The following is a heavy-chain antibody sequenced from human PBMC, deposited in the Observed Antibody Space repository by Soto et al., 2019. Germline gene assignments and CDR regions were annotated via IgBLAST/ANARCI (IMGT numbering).Heavy chain of an antibody. J-gene: IGHJ4*02. V-gene: IGHV1-18*01. CDR1: GYTFTNYA. CDR2: ISAYNGNT. D-gene: IGHD3-10*01. CDR3: ARAWFGDFVYYFDY. Sequence: QVQLVQSGAEVKKPGASVKVSCKASGYTFTNYAISWVRQAPGQGLEWMGWISAYNGNTNYAQKLQGRVTMTTDTVXSSASMELRSLRSDDTAVYYCARAWFGDFVYYFDYWGQGTLVTVSS.